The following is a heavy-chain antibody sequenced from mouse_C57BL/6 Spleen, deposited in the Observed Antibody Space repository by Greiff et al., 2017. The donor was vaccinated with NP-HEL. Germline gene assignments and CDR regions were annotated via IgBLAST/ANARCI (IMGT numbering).Heavy chain of an antibody. D-gene: IGHD4-1*01. CDR2: ISSGGSYT. CDR1: GFTFSSYG. Sequence: EVQLVESGGDLVKPGGSLKLSCAASGFTFSSYGMSWVRQTPDKRLEWVATISSGGSYTYYPESVKGRFTISRDNAKNTLYLQMIRLKSEDTAIYYCERRMGYFDYWGQGTTLTVSS. V-gene: IGHV5-6*01. J-gene: IGHJ2*01. CDR3: ERRMGYFDY.